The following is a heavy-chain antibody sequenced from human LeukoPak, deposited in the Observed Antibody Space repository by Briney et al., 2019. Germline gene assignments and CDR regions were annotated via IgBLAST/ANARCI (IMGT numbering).Heavy chain of an antibody. CDR2: IYSGGST. Sequence: PGGSLRLSCAASGFTVSSNYMSWVRQAPGKGLEWVSVIYSGGSTYYADSVKGRFTISRDNSKNTLYLQMNSLRAEDTAVYYCARVSSSGSYFLTYYGMDVWGQGTTVTVSS. CDR1: GFTVSSNY. CDR3: ARVSSSGSYFLTYYGMDV. J-gene: IGHJ6*02. V-gene: IGHV3-66*01. D-gene: IGHD3-10*01.